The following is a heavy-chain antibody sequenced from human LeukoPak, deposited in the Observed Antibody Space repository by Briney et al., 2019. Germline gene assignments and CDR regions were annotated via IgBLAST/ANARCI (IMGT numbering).Heavy chain of an antibody. CDR1: GFTFSSYW. J-gene: IGHJ4*02. D-gene: IGHD6-19*01. V-gene: IGHV3-74*01. Sequence: GGSLRLSCAASGFTFSSYWMHWVRQAPGKGLEWISRINSDGSSTTYADSVKGRFTISRDNAKNTLYLQMNSLRADDTAVYYCAKVTAVASTGDLDYWGQGTLVTVSS. CDR2: INSDGSST. CDR3: AKVTAVASTGDLDY.